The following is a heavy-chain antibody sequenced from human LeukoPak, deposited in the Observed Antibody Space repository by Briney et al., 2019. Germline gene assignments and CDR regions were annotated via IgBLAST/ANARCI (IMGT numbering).Heavy chain of an antibody. Sequence: GGSLGLSCAASGFTFSSYAMSWVRQAPGKGLEWVSAISGSGGSTYYADSVKGRFTISRDNSKNTLYLQMNSLRAEDTAVYYCAKTYCSGGSCYSERSMDVWGQGTTVTVSS. D-gene: IGHD2-15*01. J-gene: IGHJ6*02. CDR3: AKTYCSGGSCYSERSMDV. CDR2: ISGSGGST. CDR1: GFTFSSYA. V-gene: IGHV3-23*01.